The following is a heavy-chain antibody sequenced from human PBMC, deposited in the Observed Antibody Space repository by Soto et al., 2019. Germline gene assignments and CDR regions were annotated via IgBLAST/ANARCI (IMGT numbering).Heavy chain of an antibody. D-gene: IGHD6-25*01. V-gene: IGHV1-18*01. CDR2: ISPLKGNT. Sequence: ASVKVSCKASGYTFTNYVIHWVRQAPGQGLEWMGWISPLKGNTKYAQKVQGRDSVTTDTSTNTVYMELSGLRYDDTALYHCARSGEHPFDFWGQGTLVTVSS. CDR3: ARSGEHPFDF. CDR1: GYTFTNYV. J-gene: IGHJ4*02.